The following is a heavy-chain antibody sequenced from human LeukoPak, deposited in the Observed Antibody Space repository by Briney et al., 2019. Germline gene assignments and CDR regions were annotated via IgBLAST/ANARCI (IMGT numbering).Heavy chain of an antibody. CDR2: IFSSGII. CDR3: AREGGSSRNFDY. CDR1: GASISSDF. D-gene: IGHD6-13*01. V-gene: IGHV4-4*07. Sequence: SETLSLTCNASGASISSDFWSWIRQPAGKGLEWVGRIFSSGIINYNPSLKSRLTMSVDTAKNQFSLNLSSVTAADTAVYYCAREGGSSRNFDYWGQGTLVTVSS. J-gene: IGHJ4*02.